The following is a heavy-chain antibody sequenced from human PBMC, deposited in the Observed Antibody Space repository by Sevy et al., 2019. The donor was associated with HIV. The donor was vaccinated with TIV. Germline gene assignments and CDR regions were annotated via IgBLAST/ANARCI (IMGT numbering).Heavy chain of an antibody. V-gene: IGHV1-18*01. Sequence: ASVKVSCKASGYTFDSFGISWVRQAPGQGLEWMGWIGAYNGNIKYAQKFQDRVTMTTDTSTNTAYMELRSLRFDDTAVYFCARISTVRGKFNWFDPWGQGTLVTVSS. D-gene: IGHD3-10*01. J-gene: IGHJ5*02. CDR3: ARISTVRGKFNWFDP. CDR1: GYTFDSFG. CDR2: IGAYNGNI.